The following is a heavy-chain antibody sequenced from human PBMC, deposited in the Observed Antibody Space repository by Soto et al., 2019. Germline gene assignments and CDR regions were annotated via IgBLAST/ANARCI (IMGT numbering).Heavy chain of an antibody. J-gene: IGHJ5*02. V-gene: IGHV1-3*01. CDR3: ARAPGGPYCSSTSCYINWFDP. CDR1: GYTFTSYA. CDR2: INAGNGNT. Sequence: ASVKVSCKASGYTFTSYAMHWVRQAPGQRLEWMGWINAGNGNTKYSQKFQGRVTITGDTSASTAYMELSSLRSEDTAVYYCARAPGGPYCSSTSCYINWFDPWGQGTLVTVSS. D-gene: IGHD2-2*01.